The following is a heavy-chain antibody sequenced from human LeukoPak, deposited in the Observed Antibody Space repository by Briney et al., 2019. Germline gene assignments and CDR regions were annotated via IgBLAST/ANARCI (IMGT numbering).Heavy chain of an antibody. V-gene: IGHV1-2*02. CDR3: ARALYCSGGSCWGGDY. Sequence: ASVKVSCKASGYTFTGYYMHWVRQAPGQGLEWMGWINPNSGGTNYAQKFQGRVTMTRDTSISTAYMELSRLRSDDTAVYYCARALYCSGGSCWGGDYWGQGTLGTVSS. CDR2: INPNSGGT. D-gene: IGHD2-15*01. J-gene: IGHJ4*02. CDR1: GYTFTGYY.